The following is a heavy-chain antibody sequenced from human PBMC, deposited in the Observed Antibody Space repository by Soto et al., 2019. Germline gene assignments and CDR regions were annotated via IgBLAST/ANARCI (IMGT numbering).Heavy chain of an antibody. Sequence: EVQLLESGGGLVQPGGSLRLSCAASGFTFSSYAMSWVRQAPGKGLEWVSAISGSGGSTYYAYSVKAPFTISRDNSKNTLYLQMSSRRAEDTAVYYCAKKMVWRRDGAGALDYCGQGTLVTVSS. J-gene: IGHJ4*02. V-gene: IGHV3-23*01. CDR1: GFTFSSYA. CDR2: ISGSGGST. D-gene: IGHD6-19*01. CDR3: AKKMVWRRDGAGALDY.